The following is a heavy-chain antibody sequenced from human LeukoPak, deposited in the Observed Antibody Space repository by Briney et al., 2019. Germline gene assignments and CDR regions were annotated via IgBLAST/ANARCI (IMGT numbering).Heavy chain of an antibody. D-gene: IGHD3-22*01. V-gene: IGHV1-8*01. CDR1: GHTFTSYD. CDR2: MNPNSGNT. J-gene: IGHJ5*02. CDR3: AREVGYYDSSGYYYNWFDP. Sequence: ASVKVSCKASGHTFTSYDINWVRQATGQGLEWMGWMNPNSGNTGYAQKFQGRVTMTRNTSISTAYMELSSLRSEDTAVYYCAREVGYYDSSGYYYNWFDPWGQGTLVTVSS.